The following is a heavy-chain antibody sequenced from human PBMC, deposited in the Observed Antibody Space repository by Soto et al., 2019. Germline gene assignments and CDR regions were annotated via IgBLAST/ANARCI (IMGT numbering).Heavy chain of an antibody. CDR3: AKVAVGGFDY. V-gene: IGHV3-30*18. CDR1: GFTFSSYG. J-gene: IGHJ4*02. CDR2: ISYDGSNK. Sequence: QVQLVESGGGVVQPGRSLRLSCAASGFTFSSYGMHWVRQAPGKGLEWVAVISYDGSNKYYADSVKGRFTISRDNSKNTLYLQMNSLRAEVTAVYYCAKVAVGGFDYWGQGTLVTVSS.